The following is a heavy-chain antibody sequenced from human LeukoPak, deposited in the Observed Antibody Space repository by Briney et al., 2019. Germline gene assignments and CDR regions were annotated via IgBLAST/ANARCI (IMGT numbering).Heavy chain of an antibody. V-gene: IGHV3-23*01. D-gene: IGHD2-15*01. CDR2: IGGTNTDT. CDR1: GFTFSNYA. CDR3: GKWAYCSDGSCYPV. J-gene: IGHJ4*02. Sequence: GGSLRLSCAASGFTFSNYAMSWVRQAPGKGLEWVSVIGGTNTDTYYADSVKGRFTISRDNSKNTLYLQMNSLRAEDTAVYYCGKWAYCSDGSCYPVWGQGTLVTVSS.